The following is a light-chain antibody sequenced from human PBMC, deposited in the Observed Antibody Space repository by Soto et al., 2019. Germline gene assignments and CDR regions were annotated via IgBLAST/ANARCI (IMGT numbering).Light chain of an antibody. CDR1: RSDVGGYDY. Sequence: QSVLTQPPSASGSPGQSVTISCTGTRSDVGGYDYVSWYRQHPGEAPELLIFDVNKRPSGVPDRFSGSKSGNTASLTVSGLQAEDEAEFYCSSYAGSNKFVFGTGTKLTVL. CDR3: SSYAGSNKFV. J-gene: IGLJ1*01. CDR2: DVN. V-gene: IGLV2-8*01.